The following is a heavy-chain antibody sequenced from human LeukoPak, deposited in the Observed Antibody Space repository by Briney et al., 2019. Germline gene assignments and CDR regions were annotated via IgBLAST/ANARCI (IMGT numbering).Heavy chain of an antibody. D-gene: IGHD3-22*01. CDR2: MRPKKSDT. Sequence: GASVKVSCKASGYSFTNYDINWVRQAPGQGLGRMGWMRPKKSDTGYARKFQDRVTLTWNISTDTAYMELNSLTAEDTAVYFCAGRPPEDTSSGYWGQGALVTVSS. CDR1: GYSFTNYD. CDR3: AGRPPEDTSSGY. V-gene: IGHV1-8*01. J-gene: IGHJ4*02.